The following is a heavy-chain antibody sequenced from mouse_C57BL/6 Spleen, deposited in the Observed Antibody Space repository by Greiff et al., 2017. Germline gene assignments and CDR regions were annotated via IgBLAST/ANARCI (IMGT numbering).Heavy chain of an antibody. J-gene: IGHJ4*01. Sequence: QVQLQQPGAELVKPGASVTLSCKASGYTFTSYWMHWVKQRPGQGLEWIGMIHPNSGRTNYNEKVKSKATLTVDKSSSTAYMQLSSLTSEDTAVYYSARGHDGNNYEAMDYWGQGTSVTVSS. V-gene: IGHV1-64*01. CDR2: IHPNSGRT. D-gene: IGHD2-1*01. CDR1: GYTFTSYW. CDR3: ARGHDGNNYEAMDY.